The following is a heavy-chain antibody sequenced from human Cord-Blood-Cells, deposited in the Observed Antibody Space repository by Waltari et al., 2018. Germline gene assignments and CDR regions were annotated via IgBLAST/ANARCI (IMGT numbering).Heavy chain of an antibody. V-gene: IGHV4-61*01. CDR3: ARGRGGVRGVLPNHNWFDP. CDR1: GGSVSSGSSY. CDR2: IYYSGTT. Sequence: QVQLQESGPGLVKPSETLSLTCTVSGGSVSSGSSYWSWIRPPPGKGLEWIGYIYYSGTTNYNPSLKSRVTISVDTSKNQFSLKLSSVTAADTAVYYCARGRGGVRGVLPNHNWFDPWGQGTLVTVSS. J-gene: IGHJ5*02. D-gene: IGHD3-10*01.